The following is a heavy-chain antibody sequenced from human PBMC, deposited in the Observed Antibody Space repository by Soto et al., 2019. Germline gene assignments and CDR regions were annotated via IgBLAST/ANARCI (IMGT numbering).Heavy chain of an antibody. CDR3: GKDRSLDHDNRGYLFDH. J-gene: IGHJ4*02. CDR1: GFTFNIYA. CDR2: ISRYGDVT. D-gene: IGHD3-22*01. V-gene: IGHV3-23*01. Sequence: EVQLLESGGDLIQPGGSLRLSCAASGFTFNIYAMAWVRQAPGKGLEWVSAISRYGDVTYYAAPVEGRFTISRDNYKNTMYLQMHSLSSEDTALYYCGKDRSLDHDNRGYLFDHCGQGTLVTVSS.